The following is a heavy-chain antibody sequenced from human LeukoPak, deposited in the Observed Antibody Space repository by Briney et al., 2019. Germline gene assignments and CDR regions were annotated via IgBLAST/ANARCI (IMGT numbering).Heavy chain of an antibody. CDR3: ASNILGIAAAGFDY. Sequence: PGGSLRLSCAASGFTFSSYEMNWVRQAPGKGLEWVSYVSSSSSTIYYADSVKGRFTISRDNAKNSLYLQMNSLRAEDTAVYYCASNILGIAAAGFDYWGQGTLVTVSS. V-gene: IGHV3-48*01. CDR1: GFTFSSYE. J-gene: IGHJ4*02. CDR2: VSSSSSTI. D-gene: IGHD6-13*01.